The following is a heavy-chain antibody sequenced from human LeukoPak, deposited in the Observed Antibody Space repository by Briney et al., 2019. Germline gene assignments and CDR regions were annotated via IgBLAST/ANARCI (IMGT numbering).Heavy chain of an antibody. D-gene: IGHD6-6*01. J-gene: IGHJ6*03. Sequence: PSETLSLTCTVSGGSISSSSYYWGWIRQPPGKGLEWIGSMYHSGSTYYNPSLKSRVIISEDTSKNQFSLKLSSVTAADTAVYYCARLEKSSSLFHDYYYYMDAWGKGTTVTVSS. CDR3: ARLEKSSSLFHDYYYYMDA. CDR2: MYHSGST. V-gene: IGHV4-39*01. CDR1: GGSISSSSYY.